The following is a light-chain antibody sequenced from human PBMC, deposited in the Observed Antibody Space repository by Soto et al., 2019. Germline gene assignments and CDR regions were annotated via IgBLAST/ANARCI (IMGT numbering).Light chain of an antibody. CDR2: LGS. CDR3: MQALRTQWT. J-gene: IGKJ1*01. CDR1: QSLVHRDGNTY. Sequence: DVVVTQSPLSLPVTLGQAASISCRSSQSLVHRDGNTYLDWYLQKPGQSPQLLIYLGSSRASGVPDRFSGSGSGTDFTLKISRVEAEDVGIYYCMQALRTQWTFGQGTKVDIK. V-gene: IGKV2-28*01.